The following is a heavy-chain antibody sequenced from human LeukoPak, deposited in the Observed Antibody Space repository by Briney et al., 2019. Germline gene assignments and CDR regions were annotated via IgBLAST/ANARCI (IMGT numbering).Heavy chain of an antibody. Sequence: ASLKVSCKASGYTFTSYYMHWVRQAPGQGLEWMGIINPSGGSTSYAQKFQGGVTMTRDTSTSTVYMELRSLLSEDTAVYDSARYSGDSGGACDRGYYFDYWGQGTLVTVSS. CDR1: GYTFTSYY. CDR3: ARYSGDSGGACDRGYYFDY. V-gene: IGHV1-46*01. J-gene: IGHJ4*02. CDR2: INPSGGST. D-gene: IGHD2-21*02.